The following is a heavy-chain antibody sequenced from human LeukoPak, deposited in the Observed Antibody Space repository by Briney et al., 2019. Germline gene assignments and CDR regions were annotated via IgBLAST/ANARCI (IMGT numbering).Heavy chain of an antibody. CDR3: VKDRCDRTTCPEV. J-gene: IGHJ4*02. V-gene: IGHV3-23*01. CDR1: GFTSSTYA. CDR2: ISGSGGST. D-gene: IGHD2-2*01. Sequence: GGSLRLSCTASGFTSSTYAMSWVRQAPGEGLEWVSGISGSGGSTYYTDSVKGRFTISRDNSKNTLHLQMSSQRAEDTALYYCVKDRCDRTTCPEVWGQGTLVTVSS.